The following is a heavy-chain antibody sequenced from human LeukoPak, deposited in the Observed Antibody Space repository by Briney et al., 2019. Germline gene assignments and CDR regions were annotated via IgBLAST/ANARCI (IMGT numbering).Heavy chain of an antibody. Sequence: GGSLRLSCAASGFTFNTYAMTWVRQAPGRGLEWVSAISGSGGNTYYADSVKGRFTISRDNSKNTLYLQMNSLRAEDTAVYYCAKDGTQWLAQNDYRGQGTLVTVSS. CDR3: AKDGTQWLAQNDY. CDR1: GFTFNTYA. V-gene: IGHV3-23*01. D-gene: IGHD6-19*01. CDR2: ISGSGGNT. J-gene: IGHJ4*02.